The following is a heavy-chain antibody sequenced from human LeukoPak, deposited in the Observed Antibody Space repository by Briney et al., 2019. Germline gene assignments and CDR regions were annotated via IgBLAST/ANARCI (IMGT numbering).Heavy chain of an antibody. CDR1: GYTLTELS. V-gene: IGHV1-24*01. Sequence: GASVKVSCKVSGYTLTELSMHWVRQAPGKGLEWMGGFDPEDGETIYAQKFQGRVTMTEDTSTDTAYMELSSLRSEDTAVYYCARGKSRLRFLEWLPFGQNYFDYWGQGTLVTVSS. J-gene: IGHJ4*02. D-gene: IGHD3-3*01. CDR2: FDPEDGET. CDR3: ARGKSRLRFLEWLPFGQNYFDY.